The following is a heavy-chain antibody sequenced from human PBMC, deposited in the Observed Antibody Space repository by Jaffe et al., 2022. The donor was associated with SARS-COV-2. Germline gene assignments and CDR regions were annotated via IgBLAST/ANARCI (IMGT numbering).Heavy chain of an antibody. CDR2: ISYDGSNK. V-gene: IGHV3-30-3*01. J-gene: IGHJ4*02. CDR3: ARDRALVATIRSLFDY. CDR1: GFTFSSYA. Sequence: QVQLVESGGGVVQPGRSLRLSCAASGFTFSSYAMHWVRQAPGKGLEWVAVISYDGSNKYYADSVKGRFTISRDNSKNTLYLQMNSLRAEDTAVYYCARDRALVATIRSLFDYWGQGTLVTVSS. D-gene: IGHD5-12*01.